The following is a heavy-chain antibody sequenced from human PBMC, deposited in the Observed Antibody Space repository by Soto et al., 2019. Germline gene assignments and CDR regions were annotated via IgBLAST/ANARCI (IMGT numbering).Heavy chain of an antibody. CDR3: ARDRGTLWAFDI. CDR1: GFTVGGNY. J-gene: IGHJ3*02. V-gene: IGHV3-66*01. D-gene: IGHD5-18*01. CDR2: IYSGDST. Sequence: PGGSLRLSCGASGFTVGGNYVSWVRQAPGKGLEWVSIIYSGDSTYYADSVKGRFTISRDNSKNTLYLQMNSLRAEDTAVYYCARDRGTLWAFDIWGQGTMVTVSS.